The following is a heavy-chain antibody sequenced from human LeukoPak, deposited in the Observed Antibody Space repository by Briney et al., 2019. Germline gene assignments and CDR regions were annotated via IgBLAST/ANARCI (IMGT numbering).Heavy chain of an antibody. CDR1: GFIFDDYA. D-gene: IGHD6-19*01. CDR2: ITGSSGVT. J-gene: IGHJ4*02. V-gene: IGHV3-23*01. CDR3: AKMGLKQWPYNYFDY. Sequence: GGSLRLSCAGSGFIFDDYAINWVRQAPGMGLEWVSAITGSSGVTFYTDSVKGRFTISRDNSKNTLYLQMNSLRAEDTAVYYCAKMGLKQWPYNYFDYWGQGTLVTVSS.